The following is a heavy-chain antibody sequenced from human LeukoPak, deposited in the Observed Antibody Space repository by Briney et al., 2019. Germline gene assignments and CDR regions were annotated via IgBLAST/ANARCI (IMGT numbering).Heavy chain of an antibody. J-gene: IGHJ4*02. CDR1: GFTFSSYS. CDR2: ISSSSSTI. Sequence: PGGSLRLSCAASGFTFSSYSMNWVRQAPGKGLEWVSYISSSSSTIYYADSVKGRFTISRDNAKNSLYLQMNSLRDEDTAAYYCARDLFSESGYSYDSTDYWGQGTLVTVSS. V-gene: IGHV3-48*02. CDR3: ARDLFSESGYSYDSTDY. D-gene: IGHD5-18*01.